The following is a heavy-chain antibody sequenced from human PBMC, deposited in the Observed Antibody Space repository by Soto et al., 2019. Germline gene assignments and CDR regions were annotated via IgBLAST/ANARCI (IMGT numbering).Heavy chain of an antibody. Sequence: QVQLQESGPGLEKASETLSLTCTVSGGSMSGYYWSWIRQPPGKGLEWIGFIYDSGTTNYNPSLKSRDTISLDTSQNQFSLKLTSLTAADTAVYYCARVSHIVVVPAVRGAFDIWGQGTMITVPS. J-gene: IGHJ3*02. CDR3: ARVSHIVVVPAVRGAFDI. V-gene: IGHV4-59*01. CDR1: GGSMSGYY. CDR2: IYDSGTT. D-gene: IGHD2-21*02.